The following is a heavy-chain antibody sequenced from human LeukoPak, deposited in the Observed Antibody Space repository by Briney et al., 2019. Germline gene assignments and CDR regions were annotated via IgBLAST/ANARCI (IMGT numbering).Heavy chain of an antibody. Sequence: GASVKVSCKASGYTFIRYDINWVRQATGQGLEWMGWMSPNSGNTGYAQKFQGRVTITRNTSMSTAYMELSSLRSEDTAVYYCARAGDTAMVYWGQGTLVTVSS. D-gene: IGHD5-18*01. CDR1: GYTFIRYD. V-gene: IGHV1-8*03. J-gene: IGHJ4*02. CDR3: ARAGDTAMVY. CDR2: MSPNSGNT.